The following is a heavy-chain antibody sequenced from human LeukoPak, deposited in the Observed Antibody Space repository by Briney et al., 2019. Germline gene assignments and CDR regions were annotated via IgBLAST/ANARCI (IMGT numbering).Heavy chain of an antibody. V-gene: IGHV3-21*01. Sequence: GGSLRLSCAASAFTFSSYSMNWVRQAQGKGLEWVSSISSSSSYIYYADSVKGRFTISRDNAKNSLYLQMNSLRAEDTAVYYCSRDAGYGDAFDIWGQGTMVTVSS. CDR2: ISSSSSYI. D-gene: IGHD5-12*01. J-gene: IGHJ3*02. CDR3: SRDAGYGDAFDI. CDR1: AFTFSSYS.